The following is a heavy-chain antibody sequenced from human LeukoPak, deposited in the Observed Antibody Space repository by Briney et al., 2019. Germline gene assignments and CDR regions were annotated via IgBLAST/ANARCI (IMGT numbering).Heavy chain of an antibody. V-gene: IGHV3-48*04. CDR1: GSTFSPYS. CDR2: ITTSSTTI. D-gene: IGHD1-14*01. J-gene: IGHJ4*02. Sequence: GGSLRLSCAASGSTFSPYSIVWVRQAPGLGLEWLSYITTSSTTIYHADSVRGRFTTSRDNAKSSAYLQIDSLGVEDTAVYYCARVAGRTRGVSSFDRWGQGTLVTVSS. CDR3: ARVAGRTRGVSSFDR.